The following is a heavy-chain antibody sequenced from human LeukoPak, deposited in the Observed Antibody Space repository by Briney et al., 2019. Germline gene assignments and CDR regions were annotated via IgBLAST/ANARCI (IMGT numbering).Heavy chain of an antibody. Sequence: ASVKVSCKASGYTFTGYYMHWVRQAPGQGRECMGWINPNSGGTNYAQKFQGRVTMTRDTSISTAYMELSRLRSDDTAVYYCARDGYCSSTSCYAASDNWFDPWGQGTLVTVSS. J-gene: IGHJ5*02. CDR3: ARDGYCSSTSCYAASDNWFDP. CDR1: GYTFTGYY. CDR2: INPNSGGT. D-gene: IGHD2-2*03. V-gene: IGHV1-2*02.